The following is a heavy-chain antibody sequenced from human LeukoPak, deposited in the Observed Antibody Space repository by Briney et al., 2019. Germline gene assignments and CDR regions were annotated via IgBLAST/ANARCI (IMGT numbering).Heavy chain of an antibody. D-gene: IGHD1-26*01. CDR3: AKGGKWDVTPFDY. J-gene: IGHJ4*02. CDR2: ISNDGSNK. V-gene: IGHV3-30*18. Sequence: GGSLRLSCAASGFTFSNYGMHWVRQAPGKGLEWVAVISNDGSNKHYGDSVKGRFTISRDNSKNTLYLQVNSLRAEDTAVYYCAKGGKWDVTPFDYWGQGTLVTVSS. CDR1: GFTFSNYG.